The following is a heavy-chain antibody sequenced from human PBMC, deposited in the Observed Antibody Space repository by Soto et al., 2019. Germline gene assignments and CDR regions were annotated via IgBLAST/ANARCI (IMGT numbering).Heavy chain of an antibody. CDR2: ISSSGSTI. D-gene: IGHD2-15*01. V-gene: IGHV3-48*03. Sequence: EVQLVESGGGLVQPGGSLRLSCAASGFTFSSYEMNWVRQAPGKGLEWVSYISSSGSTIYYAYSVKGRFTISRDNAKNPRYLQMHSLGSEAKAVYYCARDLQALVAADYYYCMAGWGQGTTVIVSS. CDR1: GFTFSSYE. CDR3: ARDLQALVAADYYYCMAG. J-gene: IGHJ6*02.